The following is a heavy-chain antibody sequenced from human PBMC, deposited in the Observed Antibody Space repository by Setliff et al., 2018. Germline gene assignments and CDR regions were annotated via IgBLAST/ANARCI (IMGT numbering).Heavy chain of an antibody. CDR1: GLPVSGNY. CDR3: ATDRNYYDSDTFYDAFDI. V-gene: IGHV3-66*01. Sequence: GGSLRLSCAASGLPVSGNYMSWVRQAPGKGPEWVSIIYSDGRTFYADSVKGRFIISRDNSKNMLYLQMNSLRAEDTALYYCATDRNYYDSDTFYDAFDIWGQGTMVTVS. CDR2: IYSDGRT. D-gene: IGHD3-22*01. J-gene: IGHJ3*02.